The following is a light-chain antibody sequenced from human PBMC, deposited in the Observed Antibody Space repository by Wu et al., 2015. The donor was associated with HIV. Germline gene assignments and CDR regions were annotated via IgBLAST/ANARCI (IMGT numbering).Light chain of an antibody. CDR2: GTS. Sequence: EIVLTQSPGTLSLSPGERATLSCRASQSVRTNYLAWYQQKPGQAPRLLIYGTSTRATGIPDRFSASGSGTDFTLTISRLEPEDFAVYSLY. CDR3: Y. J-gene: IGKJ2*03. CDR1: QSVRTNY. V-gene: IGKV3-20*01.